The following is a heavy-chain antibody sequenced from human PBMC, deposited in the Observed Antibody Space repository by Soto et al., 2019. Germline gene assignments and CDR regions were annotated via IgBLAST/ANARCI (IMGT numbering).Heavy chain of an antibody. Sequence: EAQVVESGGGLVQPGGSLRLSCAASGFNFGPFWMHWVRQAPGKGLVWVSHINGDGSTIVYADSVKGRFTISRDNAQSTLYLQMSSLRVDDTAVYFCVRDQGYPDSFDMWGPGTMVTVSS. D-gene: IGHD3-22*01. J-gene: IGHJ3*02. V-gene: IGHV3-74*03. CDR1: GFNFGPFW. CDR2: INGDGSTI. CDR3: VRDQGYPDSFDM.